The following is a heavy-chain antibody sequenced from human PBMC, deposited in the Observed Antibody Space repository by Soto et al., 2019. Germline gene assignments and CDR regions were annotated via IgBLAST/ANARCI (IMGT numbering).Heavy chain of an antibody. CDR1: GFTFTNHR. D-gene: IGHD6-6*01. Sequence: SGGSLRLSCATSGFTFTNHRMNWVRQAPGKGLEWVASISSSGKDTFYRDSVKGRFTISRDNAESSLVLQMNSLTVDDTAVYHCARVHLVRTSSYYCGMDVWGPGTTVTVSS. J-gene: IGHJ6*02. CDR3: ARVHLVRTSSYYCGMDV. CDR2: ISSSGKDT. V-gene: IGHV3-21*06.